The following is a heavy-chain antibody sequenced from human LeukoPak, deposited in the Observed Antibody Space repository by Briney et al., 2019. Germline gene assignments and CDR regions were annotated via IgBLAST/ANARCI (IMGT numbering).Heavy chain of an antibody. J-gene: IGHJ4*02. CDR3: ARDHCGISTSCYQGSFDY. CDR2: ILPILGIA. D-gene: IGHD2-2*01. V-gene: IGHV1-69*04. CDR1: GGTFSSYT. Sequence: ASVKVSCKASGGTFSSYTISWVRQAPGQGLEWMGRILPILGIANYAQKFQGRVTITADKSTSTAYIELSSLRSEDTAVYYCARDHCGISTSCYQGSFDYWGQGTLVTVSS.